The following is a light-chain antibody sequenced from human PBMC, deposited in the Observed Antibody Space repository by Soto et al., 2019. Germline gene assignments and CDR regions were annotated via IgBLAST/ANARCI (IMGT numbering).Light chain of an antibody. CDR1: QSVSSN. CDR2: GAS. V-gene: IGKV3-15*01. J-gene: IGKJ2*02. Sequence: EIVMTQSPATLSVSPGERATLSCRASQSVSSNLAWYQQKPGQAPRLLIYGASTRATGITARFSGSGSGTEFTLTNSSLQSEDFAVYYCEQYNNWTRGTFGQGTKLEIK. CDR3: EQYNNWTRGT.